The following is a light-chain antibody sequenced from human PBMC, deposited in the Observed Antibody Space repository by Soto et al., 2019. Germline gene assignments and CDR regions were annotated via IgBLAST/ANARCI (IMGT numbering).Light chain of an antibody. Sequence: EIVLTQSPGTLSLSPGERATLSCRASQRVSSSYLAWYQQKPGQAPRLLIYGASSSATGIPDRFSGSGSGTDFALTISRLEPEDFAVYFCQRYGSSPPFTFGLGTKVEI. CDR3: QRYGSSPPFT. CDR1: QRVSSSY. V-gene: IGKV3-20*01. CDR2: GAS. J-gene: IGKJ2*01.